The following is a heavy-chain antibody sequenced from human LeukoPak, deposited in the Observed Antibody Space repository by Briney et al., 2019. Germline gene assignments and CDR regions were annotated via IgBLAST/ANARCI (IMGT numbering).Heavy chain of an antibody. D-gene: IGHD6-19*01. CDR1: GYTFTSYD. V-gene: IGHV1-2*02. Sequence: GASVKVSCKASGYTFTSYDINWVRQATGQGLEWMGWINPNSGGTNYAQKFQGRVTMTRDTSISTAFMELSRLRSDDTAVYYCASLPTIAVAGARFDNWGQGTLVTVSS. CDR3: ASLPTIAVAGARFDN. J-gene: IGHJ4*02. CDR2: INPNSGGT.